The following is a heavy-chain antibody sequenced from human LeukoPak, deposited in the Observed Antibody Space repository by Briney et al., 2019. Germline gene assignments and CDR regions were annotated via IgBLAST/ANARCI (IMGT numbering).Heavy chain of an antibody. CDR2: IYTSGST. D-gene: IGHD3-10*01. Sequence: SETLSLTCTVSGGSISSGSYYWSWIRQPAGKGLEWIGRIYTSGSTNYNPSLKSRVTMSVDTSKNQFSLKLSSVTAADTAVYYCARDPTPMVRGVYNWFDPWGQGTLVTVSS. CDR3: ARDPTPMVRGVYNWFDP. J-gene: IGHJ5*02. CDR1: GGSISSGSYY. V-gene: IGHV4-61*02.